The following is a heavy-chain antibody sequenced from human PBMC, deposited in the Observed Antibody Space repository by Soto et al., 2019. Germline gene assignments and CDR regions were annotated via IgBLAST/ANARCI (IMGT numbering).Heavy chain of an antibody. J-gene: IGHJ3*02. CDR1: GYTFTIYG. CDR2: ISAYNGNT. V-gene: IGHV1-18*01. Sequence: ASVKVSCKASGYTFTIYGISWVRQAPGQGLEWMGWISAYNGNTNYAQKLQGRVTMTTDTSTSTAYMELRSLRSDDTAVYYCARDSSDIAARWYAFDIWGQGTMVTVSS. D-gene: IGHD6-6*01. CDR3: ARDSSDIAARWYAFDI.